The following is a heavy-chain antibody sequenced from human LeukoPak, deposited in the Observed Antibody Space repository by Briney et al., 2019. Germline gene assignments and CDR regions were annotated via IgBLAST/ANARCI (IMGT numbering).Heavy chain of an antibody. CDR3: AKTPVRRFPLYFDY. V-gene: IGHV3-74*01. D-gene: IGHD3-3*01. CDR1: GFTFSNYW. CDR2: INSDGINT. Sequence: QPGGSLRLSCAASGFTFSNYWMHWVRQAPGKGLVWVSRINSDGINTSYAGSVKGRFTISRDNAKNTLNLQMNSLRAEDTAVYYCAKTPVRRFPLYFDYWGQGTLVTVSS. J-gene: IGHJ4*02.